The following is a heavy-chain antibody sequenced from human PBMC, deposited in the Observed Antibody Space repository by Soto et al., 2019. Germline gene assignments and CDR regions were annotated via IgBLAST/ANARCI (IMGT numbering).Heavy chain of an antibody. V-gene: IGHV4-59*01. Sequence: SETLSLTCTVSGAYISSYSWSWIRQPPGKGLDWIGYIYYSVSTNYNPSLKSRVTISVDTSKNQFSLKLRSVTAADTAVYYCAREAYGDYGGYFDNWGQGTLVTVSS. CDR1: GAYISSYS. D-gene: IGHD4-17*01. CDR2: IYYSVST. J-gene: IGHJ4*02. CDR3: AREAYGDYGGYFDN.